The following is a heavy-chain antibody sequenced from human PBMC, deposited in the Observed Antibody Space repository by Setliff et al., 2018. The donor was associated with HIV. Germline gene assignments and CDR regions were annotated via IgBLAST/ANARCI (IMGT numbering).Heavy chain of an antibody. CDR2: ISGGGDST. CDR1: GFTFNRYD. Sequence: PGGSLRLSCAASGFTFNRYDITWVRQAPGKGLEWVSLISGGGDSTSYADSVKGRFTISRDNSKNTLYLQMNSLRAEDTAVYYCARSVIGYYYYGMDVWGQGTLVTVS. CDR3: ARSVIGYYYYGMDV. J-gene: IGHJ6*02. D-gene: IGHD3-10*01. V-gene: IGHV3-23*01.